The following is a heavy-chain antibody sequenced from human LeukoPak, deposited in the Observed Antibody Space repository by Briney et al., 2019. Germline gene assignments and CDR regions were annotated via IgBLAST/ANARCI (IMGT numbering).Heavy chain of an antibody. V-gene: IGHV1-69*05. CDR3: ARGPGYNYYDGSAGGSNFDY. D-gene: IGHD3-22*01. CDR1: GGTFSSYA. J-gene: IGHJ4*02. Sequence: SVKVSCKASGGTFSSYAISWVRQAPGQGLEWMGRIIPIFGTANYAQKFQGRVTITTDESTSTAYMELSSLRSEDTAVYYCARGPGYNYYDGSAGGSNFDYWGQGTLVTVSS. CDR2: IIPIFGTA.